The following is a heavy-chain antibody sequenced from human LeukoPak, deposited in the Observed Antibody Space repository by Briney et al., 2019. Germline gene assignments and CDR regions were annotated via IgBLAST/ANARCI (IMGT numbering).Heavy chain of an antibody. D-gene: IGHD1-26*01. CDR2: VHLSGAT. CDR1: GGSIMTTNW. Sequence: PSGTLSLTCAVSGGSIMTTNWWSWVRQPPGKGLERIGEVHLSGATNYNPSLESRVSMSIDTSKNQMSLKLTSVTAADTAIYFCTRESGAFSPFGFWGQGTLVTVSS. CDR3: TRESGAFSPFGF. V-gene: IGHV4-4*02. J-gene: IGHJ4*02.